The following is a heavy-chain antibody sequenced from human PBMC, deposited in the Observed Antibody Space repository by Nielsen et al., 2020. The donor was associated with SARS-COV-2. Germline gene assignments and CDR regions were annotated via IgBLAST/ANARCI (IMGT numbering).Heavy chain of an antibody. D-gene: IGHD3-22*01. J-gene: IGHJ6*02. CDR2: INPSGGTT. V-gene: IGHV1-46*01. CDR3: ARDRLYYYDSSGYMDV. Sequence: WVRQAPGQGLEWMGIINPSGGTTTYAQKFQGRVTMSRDTPTSTVYMELRSLRSEDTAVYYCARDRLYYYDSSGYMDVWGQGTTVNVSS.